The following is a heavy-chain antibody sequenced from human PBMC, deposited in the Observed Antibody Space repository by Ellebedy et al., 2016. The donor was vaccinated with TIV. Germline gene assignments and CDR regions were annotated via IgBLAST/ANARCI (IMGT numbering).Heavy chain of an antibody. CDR3: ARNIGGGEDYFDY. J-gene: IGHJ4*02. CDR2: IYYSGST. Sequence: SETLSLTCTVSGGSLSGSTSYWSWIRQHPGKGLEWIGYIYYSGSTYYNPSLKSRVTISVDTSKNQFSLKLISVTAADTAVYYCARNIGGGEDYFDYWGQGTLVTVSS. D-gene: IGHD2-21*01. CDR1: GGSLSGSTSY. V-gene: IGHV4-31*03.